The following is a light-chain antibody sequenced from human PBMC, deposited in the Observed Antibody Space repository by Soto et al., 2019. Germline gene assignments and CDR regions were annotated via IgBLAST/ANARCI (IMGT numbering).Light chain of an antibody. CDR2: DVS. CDR1: SSDVGGYNY. CDR3: SSYTSSSSLWV. J-gene: IGLJ1*01. Sequence: QSALTQPASVSGSPGQSITISCTGTSSDVGGYNYVSWYQQHPGKAPKLMIYDVSTRPSGVSNRCSGSKSGNTASLTISGLRAEDEADYYCSSYTSSSSLWVFGTGTQLTVL. V-gene: IGLV2-14*01.